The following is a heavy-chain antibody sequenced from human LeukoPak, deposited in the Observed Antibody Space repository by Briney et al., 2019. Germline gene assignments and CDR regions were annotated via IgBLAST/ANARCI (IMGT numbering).Heavy chain of an antibody. CDR1: GYTFTSYD. D-gene: IGHD3-10*01. CDR2: MNPNSGNT. J-gene: IGHJ4*02. V-gene: IGHV1-8*01. Sequence: ASVKVSCKASGYTFTSYDINWVRQATGQGLEWMGWMNPNSGNTGYAQKFQGRVTMTRNTSISTAYMELSRLRSDDTAVYYCARDLALVRGVITKVVDYWGQGTLVTVSS. CDR3: ARDLALVRGVITKVVDY.